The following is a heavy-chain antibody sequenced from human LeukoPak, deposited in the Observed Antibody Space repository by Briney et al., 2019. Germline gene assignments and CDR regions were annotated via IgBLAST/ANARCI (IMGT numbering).Heavy chain of an antibody. D-gene: IGHD3-22*01. J-gene: IGHJ3*02. V-gene: IGHV4-30-4*01. CDR3: ALRYYYDSSGYSPSWDAFDI. Sequence: SETLSLTCTVSGSSISSGDYYWSWIRQPPGKGLEWIGYIYYSGSTYYNPSLKSRVTISVDTSKNQFSLKLSSVTAADTAVYYCALRYYYDSSGYSPSWDAFDIWGHGTMVTVSS. CDR1: GSSISSGDYY. CDR2: IYYSGST.